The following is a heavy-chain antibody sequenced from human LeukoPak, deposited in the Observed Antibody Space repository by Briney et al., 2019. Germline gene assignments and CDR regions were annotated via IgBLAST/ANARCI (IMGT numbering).Heavy chain of an antibody. J-gene: IGHJ6*02. V-gene: IGHV3-23*01. CDR1: GFPFTSSA. D-gene: IGHD2-15*01. Sequence: GEALRLSCAASGFPFTSSAVSWVRQAPGKGLEWVSIIGGISGNTYYTDSVKGRFTISRDNSKNTLYLQMNSLRAEDTAVYYCVLSWSYNMDVWGQGTTVTVSS. CDR2: IGGISGNT. CDR3: VLSWSYNMDV.